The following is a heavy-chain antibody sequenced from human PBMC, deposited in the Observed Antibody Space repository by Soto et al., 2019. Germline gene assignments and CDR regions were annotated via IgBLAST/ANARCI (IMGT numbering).Heavy chain of an antibody. J-gene: IGHJ4*02. Sequence: SETLSLTCSIYSGSFSGYYWSWIRQPPGKGLEWIGEISQSGNTNYSPSLKSRVSISIDTSKKQFSLNLASVSAADTAVYYCARAPKVSGSPQTRPDFWGQGTLVTVPS. CDR3: ARAPKVSGSPQTRPDF. CDR2: ISQSGNT. D-gene: IGHD6-25*01. CDR1: SGSFSGYY. V-gene: IGHV4-34*01.